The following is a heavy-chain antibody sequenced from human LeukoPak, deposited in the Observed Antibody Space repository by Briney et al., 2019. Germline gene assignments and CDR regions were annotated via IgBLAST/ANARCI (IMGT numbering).Heavy chain of an antibody. CDR1: GFAFSNYA. V-gene: IGHV3-23*01. CDR2: ISGNDDST. D-gene: IGHD2-15*01. CDR3: ANNQGFCSGGTCYGDY. Sequence: QPGGSLRLSCAASGFAFSNYAMSWVRQAPGKGLEWVSSISGNDDSTYYADSVEGRFTISRDNSKNTLYLQMNTLRAEDTAVYYCANNQGFCSGGTCYGDYWGQGTLVTVSS. J-gene: IGHJ4*02.